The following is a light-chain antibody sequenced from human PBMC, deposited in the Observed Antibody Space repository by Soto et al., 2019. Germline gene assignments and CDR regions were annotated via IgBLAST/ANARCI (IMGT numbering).Light chain of an antibody. V-gene: IGKV1-17*01. CDR2: SAS. CDR3: LQHNSYPRT. J-gene: IGKJ1*01. Sequence: DIQMTQSPSSLSASVGDRVTITCRASQHIRDDLAWYQQKPGKAPKRLIYSASTLQSGVPSRFSGGGSGTVFTLTISSLRPEDFATYYCLQHNSYPRTFGQGTKVEIK. CDR1: QHIRDD.